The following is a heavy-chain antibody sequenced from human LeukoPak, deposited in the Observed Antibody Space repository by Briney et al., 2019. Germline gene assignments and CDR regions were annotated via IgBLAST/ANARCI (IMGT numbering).Heavy chain of an antibody. V-gene: IGHV3-20*04. CDR1: GFTFDDYG. CDR2: INWNGGST. D-gene: IGHD6-19*01. CDR3: AKARIAVAGTPDY. J-gene: IGHJ4*02. Sequence: GGSLRLSCAASGFTFDDYGMSWVRRAPGKGLEWVSGINWNGGSTGYADSVKGRFTISRDNAKNSLYLQMNSLRAEDTALYYCAKARIAVAGTPDYWGQGTLVTVSS.